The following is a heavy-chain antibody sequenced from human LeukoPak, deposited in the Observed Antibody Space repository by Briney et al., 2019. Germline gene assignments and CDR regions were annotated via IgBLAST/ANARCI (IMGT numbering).Heavy chain of an antibody. CDR1: GFTFDEHA. CDR2: ISWNSGSI. J-gene: IGHJ6*03. Sequence: QPGGSLRLSCAGSGFTFDEHAMHWVRQAPGKGLEGVSGISWNSGSIAYADSVKGRFTISRDNAKNLLFLQMSSLRAADTALYYCVKGHCSSSSCFPNYYYYMDVWGTGTTVTVSS. CDR3: VKGHCSSSSCFPNYYYYMDV. D-gene: IGHD2-15*01. V-gene: IGHV3-9*01.